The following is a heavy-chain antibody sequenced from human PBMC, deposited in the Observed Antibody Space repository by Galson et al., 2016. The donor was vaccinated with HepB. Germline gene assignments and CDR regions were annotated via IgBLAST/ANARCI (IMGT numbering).Heavy chain of an antibody. CDR3: AKDRYCGGGACSWSYFDL. D-gene: IGHD2-15*01. V-gene: IGHV3-23*01. J-gene: IGHJ4*02. CDR1: GLTFRTYT. CDR2: ISGGGGST. Sequence: SLRLSCAASGLTFRTYTMSWVRQAPGKGLEWVSGISGGGGSTYYADSVKGRLTISRDNPRNMVYLQIHSLRVEDTAVYFCAKDRYCGGGACSWSYFDLWGPGIQVTVSS.